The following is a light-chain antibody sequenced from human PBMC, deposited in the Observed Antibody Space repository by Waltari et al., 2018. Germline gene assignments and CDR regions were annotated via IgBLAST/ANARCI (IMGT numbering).Light chain of an antibody. J-gene: IGLJ3*02. CDR2: EDS. CDR3: CSYAGGNTWV. V-gene: IGLV2-23*01. Sequence: QSALTQPASVSGSPGQSITISCTGTNNDVGSYNLVSWYQQHPGKAPKLMIYEDSKWRSGVSLRFSGSKSGNTASLAISGLQADYEADYYCCSYAGGNTWVFGGGTKLTVL. CDR1: NNDVGSYNL.